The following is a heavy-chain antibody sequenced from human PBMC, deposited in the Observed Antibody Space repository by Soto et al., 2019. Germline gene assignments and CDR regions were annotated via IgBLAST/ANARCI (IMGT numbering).Heavy chain of an antibody. Sequence: SETLSLTCGVSGGSISSSHWWSWVRQPPGKGLEWIGEIYHSGSANYNPSLKSRVTISVDKSKNQFSLKLSSVTAADTAMYYCTRGMEQWLVRAFEIWGQGTMVRVSS. V-gene: IGHV4-4*02. CDR2: IYHSGSA. D-gene: IGHD6-19*01. CDR3: TRGMEQWLVRAFEI. CDR1: GGSISSSHW. J-gene: IGHJ3*02.